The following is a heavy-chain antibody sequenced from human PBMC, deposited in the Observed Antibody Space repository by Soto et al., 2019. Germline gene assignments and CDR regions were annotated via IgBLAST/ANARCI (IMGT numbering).Heavy chain of an antibody. D-gene: IGHD3-10*01. CDR3: ARKSMVRGVIPEFDP. CDR2: ISSSSSYI. CDR1: GFTFSSYS. J-gene: IGHJ5*02. Sequence: PGGSLRLSCAASGFTFSSYSMNWVRQAPGKGLEWVSSISSSSSYIYYADSVKGRFTISRDNAKDSLYLQMNSLRAEDTAVYYCARKSMVRGVIPEFDPWGQGTLVTVSS. V-gene: IGHV3-21*01.